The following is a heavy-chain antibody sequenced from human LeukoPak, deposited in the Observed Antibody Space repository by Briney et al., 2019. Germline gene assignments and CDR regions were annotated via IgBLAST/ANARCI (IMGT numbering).Heavy chain of an antibody. CDR1: GFTFSGYY. CDR2: IGSSSTYT. D-gene: IGHD6-19*01. CDR3: ARDRGAVAATWFDY. Sequence: PGGSLRRSCAASGFTFSGYYMSWVRQAPGKGLEWVSCIGSSSTYTNYADSVKGRFTISRDNAKNSLYLQMDGLRAEDTAVYYCARDRGAVAATWFDYWGQGTLVTVSS. V-gene: IGHV3-11*05. J-gene: IGHJ4*02.